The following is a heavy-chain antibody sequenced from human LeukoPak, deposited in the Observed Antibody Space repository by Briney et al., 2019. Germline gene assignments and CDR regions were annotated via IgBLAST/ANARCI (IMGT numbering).Heavy chain of an antibody. J-gene: IGHJ4*02. D-gene: IGHD3-16*01. CDR2: INWNGDDT. V-gene: IGHV3-20*04. CDR1: GFTFDSYG. Sequence: GGSLRLSCAASGFTFDSYGMSWVRQAPGKGLEWVPGINWNGDDTTYADSVKGRFTISRDNAKNSLYLQINSLRAEDTALYYCVRGGELVGSYFGYWGPGTLVTVSS. CDR3: VRGGELVGSYFGY.